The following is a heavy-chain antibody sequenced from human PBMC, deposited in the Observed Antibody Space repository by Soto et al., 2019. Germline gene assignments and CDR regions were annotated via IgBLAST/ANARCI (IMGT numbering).Heavy chain of an antibody. D-gene: IGHD2-2*02. CDR1: GASVSSNSYY. CDR2: TDYSGST. Sequence: SETLSLTCIVSGASVSSNSYYWTWIRQPPGKGLEWIGYTDYSGSTKYNPSLKSRVTISVDTSKNQFPLRVSSVTAADTAMYYCARADRQYCSVSTCYIFDYWGQGTQVTVSS. CDR3: ARADRQYCSVSTCYIFDY. J-gene: IGHJ4*02. V-gene: IGHV4-61*01.